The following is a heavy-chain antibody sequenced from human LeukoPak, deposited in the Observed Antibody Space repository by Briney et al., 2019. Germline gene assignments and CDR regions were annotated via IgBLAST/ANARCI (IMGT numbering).Heavy chain of an antibody. CDR2: ISSSSSYI. V-gene: IGHV3-21*01. CDR3: ARDLGNYYDSSGHNPFDY. D-gene: IGHD3-22*01. J-gene: IGHJ4*02. CDR1: GFTFSSYS. Sequence: GGSLRLSCAASGFTFSSYSMNWVPQAPGKGLERVSSISSSSSYIYYADSVKGRFTISRDNAKNSLYLQMNSLRAEDTAVYYCARDLGNYYDSSGHNPFDYWGQGTLVTVSS.